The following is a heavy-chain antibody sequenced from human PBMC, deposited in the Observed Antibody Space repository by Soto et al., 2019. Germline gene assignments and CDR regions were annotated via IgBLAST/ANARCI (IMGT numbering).Heavy chain of an antibody. CDR1: GFSFSISP. J-gene: IGHJ5*01. Sequence: GWSLRLSCAASGFSFSISPMHWVRQAPGKGPEWVALISYDGTNKFYADSVKGRFTISRDNSKSTLYLQVDSLRPEDAAVYYCARDPKTSGGQHWAFNFFDSCGQGTLVTVYS. D-gene: IGHD7-27*01. V-gene: IGHV3-30-3*01. CDR3: ARDPKTSGGQHWAFNFFDS. CDR2: ISYDGTNK.